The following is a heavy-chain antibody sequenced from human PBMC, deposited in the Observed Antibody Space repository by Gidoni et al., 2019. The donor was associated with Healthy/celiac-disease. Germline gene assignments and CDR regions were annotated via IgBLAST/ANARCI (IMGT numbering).Heavy chain of an antibody. CDR1: GGSISSSSYY. J-gene: IGHJ3*02. Sequence: QLQLQESGAGLVKLSETLSLTCTVSGGSISSSSYYWGWIRQPPGKGLEWIGSIDYSGSTYYLPSLQSRVTISVATSKNQFPLTLSSVTAADTAVYYCARGQGKLWPYAFDIWGQGTMVTVSS. D-gene: IGHD2-21*01. CDR3: ARGQGKLWPYAFDI. V-gene: IGHV4-39*07. CDR2: IDYSGST.